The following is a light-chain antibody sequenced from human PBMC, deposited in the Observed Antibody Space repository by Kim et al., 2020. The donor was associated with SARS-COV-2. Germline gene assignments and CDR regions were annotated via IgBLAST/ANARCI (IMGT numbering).Light chain of an antibody. J-gene: IGLJ2*01. CDR3: QVWDSSSDDVV. CDR2: YDS. V-gene: IGLV3-21*04. Sequence: SYELTQPPSVSVAPGKTARITCGGNNIGSKSVHWYQQKPGQAPVLVIYYDSDRPSGIPERFSGSNSGNTAPLAISRVEAGDEADYYCQVWDSSSDDVVFG. CDR1: NIGSKS.